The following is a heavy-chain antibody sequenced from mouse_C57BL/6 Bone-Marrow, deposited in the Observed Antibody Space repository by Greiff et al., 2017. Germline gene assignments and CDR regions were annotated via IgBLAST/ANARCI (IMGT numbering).Heavy chain of an antibody. CDR1: GFNIKDDY. CDR2: IDPENGDT. Sequence: VQLQQSGAELVRPGASVKLSCTASGFNIKDDYMHWVKQRPEQGLEWIGWIDPENGDTEYASQFQGKATITADTSSKTAYLQLSSLTSEDTAVYYCTRLGLFYWYFDVWGTGTTVTVSS. CDR3: TRLGLFYWYFDV. D-gene: IGHD4-1*01. V-gene: IGHV14-4*01. J-gene: IGHJ1*03.